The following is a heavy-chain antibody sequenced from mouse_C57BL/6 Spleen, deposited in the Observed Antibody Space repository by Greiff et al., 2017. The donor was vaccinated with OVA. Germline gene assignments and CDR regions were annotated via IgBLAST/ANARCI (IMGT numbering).Heavy chain of an antibody. CDR3: ARPLLRGYFDV. V-gene: IGHV5-17*01. J-gene: IGHJ1*03. Sequence: EVKLQESGGGLVKPGGSLKLSCAASGFTFSDYGMHWVRQAPEKGLEWVAYISSGSSTIYYADTVKGRFTISRDNAKNTLFLQMTSLRSEDTAMYYCARPLLRGYFDVWGTGTTVTVSS. CDR2: ISSGSSTI. CDR1: GFTFSDYG. D-gene: IGHD2-10*01.